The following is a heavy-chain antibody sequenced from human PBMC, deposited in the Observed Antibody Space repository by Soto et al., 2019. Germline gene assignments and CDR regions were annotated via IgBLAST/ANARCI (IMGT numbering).Heavy chain of an antibody. D-gene: IGHD3-22*01. CDR3: ARAPNYYDSSGYLP. Sequence: TSETLSLTCTVSGGSVSSGSYYWSWIRQPPGKGLEWIGYIYYSGSTNYNPSLKSRVTISVDTSKNQFSLKLSSVTAADTAVYYCARAPNYYDSSGYLPWGQGTLVTVSS. CDR1: GGSVSSGSYY. CDR2: IYYSGST. J-gene: IGHJ5*02. V-gene: IGHV4-61*01.